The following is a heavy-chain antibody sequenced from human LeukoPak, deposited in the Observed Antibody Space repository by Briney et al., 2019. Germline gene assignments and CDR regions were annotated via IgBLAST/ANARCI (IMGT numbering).Heavy chain of an antibody. D-gene: IGHD1-1*01. Sequence: SQTLSLTCTVSGGSISSYYWSWIRQPPGKGREGRGDIYYSGSTNYNPSLKSRVTLSVDTSKNQFSLKLSSVTAADTALYYCARRTGRYDYWGQGTLVTVSS. V-gene: IGHV4-59*12. CDR1: GGSISSYY. CDR2: IYYSGST. J-gene: IGHJ4*02. CDR3: ARRTGRYDY.